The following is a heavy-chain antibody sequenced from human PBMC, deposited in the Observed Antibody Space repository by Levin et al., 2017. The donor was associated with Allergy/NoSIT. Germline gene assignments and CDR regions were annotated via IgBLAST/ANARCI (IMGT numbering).Heavy chain of an antibody. Sequence: RSQTLSLTCAISGDSVSSNSAAWNWIRQSPSRGLEWLGRTYYRSKWYNDYAVSVKSRITINPDTSKNQFSLQLNSVTPEDTAVYYCARDQGLAAAGIGRFCEFDYWGQGTLVTVSS. CDR2: TYYRSKWYN. J-gene: IGHJ4*02. CDR3: ARDQGLAAAGIGRFCEFDY. D-gene: IGHD6-13*01. V-gene: IGHV6-1*01. CDR1: GDSVSSNSAA.